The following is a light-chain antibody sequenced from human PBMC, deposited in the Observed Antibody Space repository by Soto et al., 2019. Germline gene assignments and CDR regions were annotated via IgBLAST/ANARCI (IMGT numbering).Light chain of an antibody. CDR1: QSVSSY. Sequence: EIVLTQFPATLSLSPGDGSTLSFRASQSVSSYLAWYQQKPGQAPRLLIFGASSRATGIPARFSGSGSGTEFNLTISSLQSEDFAVYFCQQYDDWLRLTFGGGTKVDI. CDR3: QQYDDWLRLT. V-gene: IGKV3D-15*01. CDR2: GAS. J-gene: IGKJ4*01.